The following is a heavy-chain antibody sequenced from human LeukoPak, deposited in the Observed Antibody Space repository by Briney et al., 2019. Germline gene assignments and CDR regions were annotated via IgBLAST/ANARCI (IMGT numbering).Heavy chain of an antibody. J-gene: IGHJ4*02. CDR3: ARDLRRGQWLVPIT. Sequence: GGSLRLSCAASGFTFSSCAMSWVRQAPGKGLEWVAVISYDGSNKYYADSVKGRFTISRDNSKNTLYLQMNSLRAEDTAVYYCARDLRRGQWLVPITWGQGTLVTVSS. D-gene: IGHD6-19*01. CDR2: ISYDGSNK. V-gene: IGHV3-30*14. CDR1: GFTFSSCA.